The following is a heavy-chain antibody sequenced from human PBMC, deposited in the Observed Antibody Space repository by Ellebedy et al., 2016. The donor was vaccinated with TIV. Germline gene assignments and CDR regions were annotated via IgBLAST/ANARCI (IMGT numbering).Heavy chain of an antibody. CDR2: INVGNGNT. CDR3: ARKNHYNYGLDI. Sequence: AASVKVSCKASGYTFTTYAIYWVRQAPGQRLEWMGRINVGNGNTKYSQKFQGRVTITRDTFASTAYMEVSSLTSEDTAVYYCARKNHYNYGLDIWGQGTTVTVS. CDR1: GYTFTTYA. D-gene: IGHD2-2*02. J-gene: IGHJ6*02. V-gene: IGHV1-3*01.